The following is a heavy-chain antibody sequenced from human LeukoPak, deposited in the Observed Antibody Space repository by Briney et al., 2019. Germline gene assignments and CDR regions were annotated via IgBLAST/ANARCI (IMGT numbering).Heavy chain of an antibody. CDR2: ISGSGGST. Sequence: GGSLRPSCAASGFTFSSYAMSWVRQAPGKGLEWVSAISGSGGSTYYADSVKGRFTISRDNSKNTLYLQMNSLRAEDTAVYYCAKAKELRYFDWLSHDAFDIWGQGTMVTVSS. J-gene: IGHJ3*02. V-gene: IGHV3-23*01. CDR3: AKAKELRYFDWLSHDAFDI. CDR1: GFTFSSYA. D-gene: IGHD3-9*01.